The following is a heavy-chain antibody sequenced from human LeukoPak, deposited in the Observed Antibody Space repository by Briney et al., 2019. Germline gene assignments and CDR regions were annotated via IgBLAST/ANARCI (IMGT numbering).Heavy chain of an antibody. D-gene: IGHD5-12*01. CDR2: IYYSGST. J-gene: IGHJ5*02. V-gene: IGHV4-39*02. Sequence: SETLSLTCTVSGGSISSSSYYWGWIRQPPGKGLEWIGTIYYSGSTYYNPSLKSRVTISVDTSQNQFSRRLSSVTAADTAVYYCARDVDIVATVWFDPWGQGTLVTVSS. CDR3: ARDVDIVATVWFDP. CDR1: GGSISSSSYY.